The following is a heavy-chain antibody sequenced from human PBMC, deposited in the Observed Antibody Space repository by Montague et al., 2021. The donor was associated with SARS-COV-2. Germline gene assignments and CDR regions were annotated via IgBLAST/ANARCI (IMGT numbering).Heavy chain of an antibody. CDR3: ARLPYFYDSTHAFDI. D-gene: IGHD3-22*01. Sequence: SETLSLTCTVSGGSISSSSYYWGWIRQPPGQGLEWIGNNFYSGSTYYNTSLKRRVTISVDTSKNQFSLRLSSVTAADTAVYYCARLPYFYDSTHAFDIWGQGTMVTVSS. CDR2: NFYSGST. V-gene: IGHV4-39*01. CDR1: GGSISSSSYY. J-gene: IGHJ3*02.